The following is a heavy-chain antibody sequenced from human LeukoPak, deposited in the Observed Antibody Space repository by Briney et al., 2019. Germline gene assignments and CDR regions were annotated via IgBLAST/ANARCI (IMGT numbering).Heavy chain of an antibody. V-gene: IGHV3-53*01. D-gene: IGHD3-16*01. CDR1: GFSVSGTH. Sequence: PGGSLRLSCAASGFSVSGTHMTWVRQAPGKGLEWVSAMYTGGTTYYADSVSGRFTIFRDNAKNTLYLQMNSLRPEDTAVYYCAKDEATSGGGLASWGQGTLVIVS. J-gene: IGHJ1*01. CDR3: AKDEATSGGGLAS. CDR2: MYTGGTT.